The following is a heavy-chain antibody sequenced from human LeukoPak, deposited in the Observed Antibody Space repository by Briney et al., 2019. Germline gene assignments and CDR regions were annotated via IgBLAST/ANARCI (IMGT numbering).Heavy chain of an antibody. CDR3: ARHRREMETYYYDSSGYRDAFDI. Sequence: PSETLSLTCIVSGGSITSYYWSWIRQPAGKGLEWIGQIHTSGSTNYNPSLKSRVTISVDTSKNQFSLKLSSVTAADTAVYYCARHRREMETYYYDSSGYRDAFDIWGQGTMVTVSS. CDR2: IHTSGST. D-gene: IGHD3-22*01. V-gene: IGHV4-4*07. CDR1: GGSITSYY. J-gene: IGHJ3*02.